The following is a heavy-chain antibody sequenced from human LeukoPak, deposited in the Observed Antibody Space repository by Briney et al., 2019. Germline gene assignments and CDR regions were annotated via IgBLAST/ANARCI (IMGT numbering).Heavy chain of an antibody. J-gene: IGHJ4*02. CDR3: ARYRGAVAGTIFYY. CDR2: IWYDGSNK. CDR1: GFTFSSYG. Sequence: GKSLRLSCAASGFTFSSYGMHWVRQAPGKGLEWVAVIWYDGSNKYYADSVKGRFTISRDNSKNTLYLQMNSLRAEDAAVYYCARYRGAVAGTIFYYWGQGTLVTVSS. D-gene: IGHD6-19*01. V-gene: IGHV3-33*01.